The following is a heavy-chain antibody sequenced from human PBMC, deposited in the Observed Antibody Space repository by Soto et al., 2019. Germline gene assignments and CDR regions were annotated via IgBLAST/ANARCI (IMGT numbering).Heavy chain of an antibody. D-gene: IGHD5-12*01. CDR1: GYTFTSYG. CDR3: AREISGYSGYDCYFDY. J-gene: IGHJ4*02. Sequence: GASVKVSCKASGYTFTSYGISWVRQAPGQGLEWMGWISAYNGNTNYAQKLQGRVTMTTDTSTSTAYMELRSLRSDDTAVYYCAREISGYSGYDCYFDYWGQGTLVTVPS. V-gene: IGHV1-18*01. CDR2: ISAYNGNT.